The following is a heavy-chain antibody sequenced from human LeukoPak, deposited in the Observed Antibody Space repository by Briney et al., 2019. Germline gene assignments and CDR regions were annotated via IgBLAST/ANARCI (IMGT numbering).Heavy chain of an antibody. J-gene: IGHJ4*02. CDR3: TTGDYGSGSPIPFDY. D-gene: IGHD3-10*01. CDR1: GFTFSDYY. CDR2: IKSKADGGTT. Sequence: PGGSLRLSCAASGFTFSDYYMSWIRQAPGKGLEWVGRIKSKADGGTTDYAAPVKDRFTISRDDSKNTLYLQMNSLKTEDTAVYYCTTGDYGSGSPIPFDYWGQGTLVTVSS. V-gene: IGHV3-15*01.